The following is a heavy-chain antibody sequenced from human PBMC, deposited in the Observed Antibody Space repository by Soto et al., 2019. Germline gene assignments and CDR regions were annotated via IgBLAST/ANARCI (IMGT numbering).Heavy chain of an antibody. D-gene: IGHD1-26*01. V-gene: IGHV3-64D*06. CDR2: ISSNGGST. CDR3: VKPLSGWELLYAFDI. J-gene: IGHJ3*02. CDR1: GFTFSSYA. Sequence: PGGSLRLSCSASGFTFSSYAMHWVRQAPGKGLEYVSAISSNGGSTYYADSVKGRFTISRDNSKNTLYLQMSSLRAEDTAVYYCVKPLSGWELLYAFDIWGQGTMVTVSS.